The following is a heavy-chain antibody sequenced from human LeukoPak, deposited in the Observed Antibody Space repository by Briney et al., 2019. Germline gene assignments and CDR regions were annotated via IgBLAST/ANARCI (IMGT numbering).Heavy chain of an antibody. V-gene: IGHV1-18*01. CDR2: ISAYNGNT. CDR3: ARTQYSSKLYYYYYMDV. CDR1: GYTFTSYD. D-gene: IGHD6-13*01. J-gene: IGHJ6*03. Sequence: GASVKVSCKASGYTFTSYDISWVRQAPGQGLEWMGWISAYNGNTNYAQKLQGRVTMTTDTSTSTAYMELRSLRSDDTAVYYCARTQYSSKLYYYYYMDVWGKGTTVTVSS.